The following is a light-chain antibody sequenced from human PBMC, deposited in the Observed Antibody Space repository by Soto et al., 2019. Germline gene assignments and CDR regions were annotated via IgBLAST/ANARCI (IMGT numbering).Light chain of an antibody. CDR2: AAS. Sequence: MTQAPTSLSASVGDRVTITCRASQTISNSLIWYQQKPGKAPKFLIYAASTLESWVPSRFSGSGSGTDFTLTISSLQPEDFATYYCQQYDSFSVTFGQGTKVDIK. CDR1: QTISNS. V-gene: IGKV1-39*01. CDR3: QQYDSFSVT. J-gene: IGKJ1*01.